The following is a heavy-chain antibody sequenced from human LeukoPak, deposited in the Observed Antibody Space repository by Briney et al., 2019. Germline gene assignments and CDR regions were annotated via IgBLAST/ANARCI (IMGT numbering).Heavy chain of an antibody. Sequence: GGSLRLSCAASGFTSSSSAMSWVRQAPGKGLEWVSAISNNGGYTYYADSVQGRFTISRDNSKSTLCLQMNSLRAEDTAVYYCARQLGYCSDGSCYFPYWGQGTLVTVSS. V-gene: IGHV3-23*01. D-gene: IGHD2-15*01. J-gene: IGHJ4*02. CDR3: ARQLGYCSDGSCYFPY. CDR2: ISNNGGYT. CDR1: GFTSSSSA.